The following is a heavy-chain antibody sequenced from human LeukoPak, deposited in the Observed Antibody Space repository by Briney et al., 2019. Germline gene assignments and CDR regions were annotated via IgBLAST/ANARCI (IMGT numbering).Heavy chain of an antibody. D-gene: IGHD6-13*01. CDR3: ARELNYSSSWSSFDY. CDR2: IYYSGST. J-gene: IGHJ4*02. Sequence: PSETLSLTCTVSGGSISSSSYYWGWIRQPPGKGLEWIGSIYYSGSTYYNPSPKSRVTISVDTSKNQFSLKLSSVTAADTAVYYCARELNYSSSWSSFDYWGQGTLVTGSS. V-gene: IGHV4-39*07. CDR1: GGSISSSSYY.